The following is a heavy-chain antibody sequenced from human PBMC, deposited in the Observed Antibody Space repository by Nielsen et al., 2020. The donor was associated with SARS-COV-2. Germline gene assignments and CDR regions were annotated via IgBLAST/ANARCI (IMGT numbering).Heavy chain of an antibody. CDR2: ISGSGGST. D-gene: IGHD3-10*01. V-gene: IGHV3-23*01. Sequence: GESLKISCAASGFTFSSYAMSWVRQAPGKGLEWVSAISGSGGSTYYADSVKGRFTISRDNSKNTLYLQMNSLRAEDTAVYYCARKGGSGSYVYYYYGMDVWGQGTTATVSS. CDR1: GFTFSSYA. J-gene: IGHJ6*02. CDR3: ARKGGSGSYVYYYYGMDV.